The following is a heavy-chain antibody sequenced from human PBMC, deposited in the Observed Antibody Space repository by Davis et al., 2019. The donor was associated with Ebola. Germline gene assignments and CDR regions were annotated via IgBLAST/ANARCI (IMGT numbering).Heavy chain of an antibody. CDR2: INPHNGNT. CDR1: GYTFTNYG. CDR3: ACSVAGTGGWFDP. D-gene: IGHD6-19*01. J-gene: IGHJ5*02. V-gene: IGHV1-18*04. Sequence: AASVKVSCKASGYTFTNYGITWVRQAPGQGLEWMGWINPHNGNTNYAQNVQGRVIMTSDTATTTAYMEVGSLRSDDTAVYYCACSVAGTGGWFDPWGQGTLVTVSS.